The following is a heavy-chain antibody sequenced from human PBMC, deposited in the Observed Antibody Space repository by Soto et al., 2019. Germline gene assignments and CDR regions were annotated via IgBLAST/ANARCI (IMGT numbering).Heavy chain of an antibody. J-gene: IGHJ4*02. Sequence: ASVKVSCKASGYTFTGYYMHWVRQAPGQGLEWMGGINPNSGGTNYAQKFQGWVTMTRDTSISTAYMELSRLRSDDTAVYYCARDRSPYYYDSSGYYDYWGQGTLVTVS. V-gene: IGHV1-2*04. CDR1: GYTFTGYY. CDR2: INPNSGGT. D-gene: IGHD3-22*01. CDR3: ARDRSPYYYDSSGYYDY.